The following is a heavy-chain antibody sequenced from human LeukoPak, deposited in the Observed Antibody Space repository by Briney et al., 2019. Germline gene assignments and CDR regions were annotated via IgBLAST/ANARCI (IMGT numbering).Heavy chain of an antibody. CDR3: ARVKGYCSGGSCRLFDY. CDR2: IYHSGST. CDR1: GGSISSSNW. J-gene: IGHJ4*02. Sequence: SETLSLTCAVSGGSISSSNWWSWVRQPPGKGLEWIGEIYHSGSTNYNPSLKSRVTISVDKSKNQFSLKLSSVTAADTAVYYCARVKGYCSGGSCRLFDYWGQGTLVTVSS. V-gene: IGHV4-4*02. D-gene: IGHD2-15*01.